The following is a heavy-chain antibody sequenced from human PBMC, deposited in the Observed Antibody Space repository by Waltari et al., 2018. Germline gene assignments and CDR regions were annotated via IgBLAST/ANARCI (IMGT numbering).Heavy chain of an antibody. CDR3: ARLNWGVGWNFDY. CDR2: IYYSGST. CDR1: VGSLSSSSYY. J-gene: IGHJ4*03. D-gene: IGHD7-27*01. V-gene: IGHV4-39*01. Sequence: QLQLQESGPGLVKPSETLSLTCTVSVGSLSSSSYYWGWLRQPPGKGLEWIGSIYYSGSTYYNPSLKSRVTISVDTSKNQFSLKLSSVTAADTAVYYCARLNWGVGWNFDYWGQGTTVTVSS.